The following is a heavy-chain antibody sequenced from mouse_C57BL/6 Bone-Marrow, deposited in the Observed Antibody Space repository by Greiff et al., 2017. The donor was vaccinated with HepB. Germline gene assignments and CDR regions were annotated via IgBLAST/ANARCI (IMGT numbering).Heavy chain of an antibody. J-gene: IGHJ1*03. Sequence: VKLMESGAELVRPGTSVKMSCKASGYTFTNYWIGWAKQRPGHGLEWIGDIYPGGGYTNYNEKFKGKATLTADKSSSTAYMQFSSLTSEDSAIYYCARRGYYVRYWYFDVWGTGTTVTVSS. CDR2: IYPGGGYT. D-gene: IGHD2-3*01. CDR3: ARRGYYVRYWYFDV. CDR1: GYTFTNYW. V-gene: IGHV1-63*01.